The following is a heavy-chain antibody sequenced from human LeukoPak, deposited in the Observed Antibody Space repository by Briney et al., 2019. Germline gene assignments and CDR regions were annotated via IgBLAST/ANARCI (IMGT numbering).Heavy chain of an antibody. Sequence: GGSLRLSCAASGFTFSSYAMNWVRQAPGKGLEWVSAISGSGGSTYYADSVKGRFTISRDNSKNTLYLQMNSLRAEDTAVYYCAKFRAATGYGDYWGQGTLVTVSS. CDR1: GFTFSSYA. J-gene: IGHJ4*02. CDR2: ISGSGGST. D-gene: IGHD3-9*01. CDR3: AKFRAATGYGDY. V-gene: IGHV3-23*01.